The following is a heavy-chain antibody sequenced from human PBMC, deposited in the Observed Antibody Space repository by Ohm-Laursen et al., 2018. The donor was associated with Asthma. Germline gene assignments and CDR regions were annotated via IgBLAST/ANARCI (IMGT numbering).Heavy chain of an antibody. V-gene: IGHV3-15*01. Sequence: SLRLSCAASGFSFSNAWMSWVRQAPGKGLEWVGRIIRKNDGVSPEYAAPVKGRFTISTDDSKNTLYLQMNSLRAEDTAVYYCAKDILILIAYYFDYWGQGTLVTVSS. CDR2: IIRKNDGVSP. J-gene: IGHJ4*02. CDR1: GFSFSNAW. CDR3: AKDILILIAYYFDY.